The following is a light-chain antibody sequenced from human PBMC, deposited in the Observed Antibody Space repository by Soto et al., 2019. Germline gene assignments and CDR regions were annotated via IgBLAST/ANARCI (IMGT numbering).Light chain of an antibody. J-gene: IGKJ2*01. CDR3: QQFINSPYMYT. CDR2: GAS. CDR1: QDVGTNY. V-gene: IGKV3-20*01. Sequence: EIVLTQSPGTLSLSPGEGATLSCRSSQDVGTNYLAWYQQKPGQAPRLLIFGASSRASGVPGRFSGSGSGTDFTLTISRLEPEDSAVYSWQQFINSPYMYTFGQGTKLDI.